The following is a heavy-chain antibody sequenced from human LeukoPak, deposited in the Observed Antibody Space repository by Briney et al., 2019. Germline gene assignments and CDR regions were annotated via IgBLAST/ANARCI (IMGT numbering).Heavy chain of an antibody. CDR3: ATNILVRDIINWFDP. Sequence: ASVKVSCKASGYTFTGYYMHWIRQAPGHGLEWMAWINPNSGGTRSAQKFQGRVTMTRDTSISTAYMELSSLRYDDTAVYYCATNILVRDIINWFDPWGQGTLVTVSS. CDR2: INPNSGGT. CDR1: GYTFTGYY. V-gene: IGHV1-2*02. D-gene: IGHD3-10*01. J-gene: IGHJ5*02.